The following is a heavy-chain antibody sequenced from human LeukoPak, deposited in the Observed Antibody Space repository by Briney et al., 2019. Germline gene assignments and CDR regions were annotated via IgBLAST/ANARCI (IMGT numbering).Heavy chain of an antibody. CDR1: GGSISSSSYY. Sequence: PSETLSLTCTVSGGSISSSSYYWGWIRQPPGKGLEWIGSIYYSGSTYYNPSLKSRVTISVDTSKNQFSLKLSSVTAADTAVYYCARDRMRDCSSTSCYAGHDYWGQGTLVTVSS. J-gene: IGHJ4*02. CDR2: IYYSGST. CDR3: ARDRMRDCSSTSCYAGHDY. V-gene: IGHV4-39*07. D-gene: IGHD2-2*01.